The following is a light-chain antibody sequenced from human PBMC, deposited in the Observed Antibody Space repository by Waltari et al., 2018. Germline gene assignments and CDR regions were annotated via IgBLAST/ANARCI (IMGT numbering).Light chain of an antibody. V-gene: IGLV2-14*03. Sequence: QSALTQPASVSGSPGQSITISCTGTSSDVGCYNYVSWYQKPPGKAPKLMIYDVSKRPSGVSERFPRPKSGNTSSLAISGLQPEDEADYYCSSYTIISTLVFGGGTKLTVL. CDR2: DVS. J-gene: IGLJ2*01. CDR1: SSDVGCYNY. CDR3: SSYTIISTLV.